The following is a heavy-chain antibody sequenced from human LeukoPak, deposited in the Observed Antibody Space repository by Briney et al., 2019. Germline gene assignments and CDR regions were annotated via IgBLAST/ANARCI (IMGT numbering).Heavy chain of an antibody. CDR1: GFTFSSYG. J-gene: IGHJ4*02. D-gene: IGHD3-16*02. Sequence: PGGSLRLSCAASGFTFSSYGMHWVRQAPGKGLEWVAVIWYDGSNKYYADSVKGRFTISRDNSKNTLYLQMNSLKAEDTAVYYCARGASPRRDVWGSYRSPIDYWGQGTLVTVSS. V-gene: IGHV3-33*01. CDR2: IWYDGSNK. CDR3: ARGASPRRDVWGSYRSPIDY.